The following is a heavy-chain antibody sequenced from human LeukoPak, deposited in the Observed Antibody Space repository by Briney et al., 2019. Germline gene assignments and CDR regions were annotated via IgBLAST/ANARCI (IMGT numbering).Heavy chain of an antibody. D-gene: IGHD3-10*01. CDR2: IKQDGSEK. CDR3: ARDQPFGSY. CDR1: GFTFSNFW. J-gene: IGHJ4*02. V-gene: IGHV3-7*03. Sequence: GGSLRLSCAASGFTFSNFWMSWNRQAPGKGLEWVANIKQDGSEKNYVDSVKGRFIISRDNAKNSLYLQANSLRAEDTAVYYCARDQPFGSYWGQGTLVTVSS.